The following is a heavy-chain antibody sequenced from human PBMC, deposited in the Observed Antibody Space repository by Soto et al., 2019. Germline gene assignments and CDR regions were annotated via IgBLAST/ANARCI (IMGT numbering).Heavy chain of an antibody. D-gene: IGHD2-2*01. CDR2: IFYSGST. CDR1: GGSISSGDYY. CDR3: ARGGSISYYYYYGMDV. V-gene: IGHV4-30-4*01. Sequence: QVQLQESGPGLVKPSQTLSLTCTVSGGSISSGDYYCTWIRQPPGKGLEWIGYIFYSGSTYYNPSLKSRVTISLDTSKNQFSLKLSSVTAADTAVYYCARGGSISYYYYYGMDVWGQGTTVTVSS. J-gene: IGHJ6*02.